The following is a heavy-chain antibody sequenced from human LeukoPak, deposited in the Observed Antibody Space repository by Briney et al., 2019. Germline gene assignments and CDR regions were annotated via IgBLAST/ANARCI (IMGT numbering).Heavy chain of an antibody. J-gene: IGHJ4*02. V-gene: IGHV1-46*01. Sequence: ASVKVSCKASGYTFTSYYMHWVRQAPGQGLEWMEIINPSGGSTSYAQKFQGRVTMTRDTSTSTVYMELSSLRSEDTAVYYCARLDYYDSSGYWPYFDYWGQGTLVTVSS. D-gene: IGHD3-22*01. CDR2: INPSGGST. CDR1: GYTFTSYY. CDR3: ARLDYYDSSGYWPYFDY.